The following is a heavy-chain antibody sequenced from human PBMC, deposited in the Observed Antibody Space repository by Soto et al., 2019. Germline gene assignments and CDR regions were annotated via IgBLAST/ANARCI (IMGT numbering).Heavy chain of an antibody. CDR2: IYYSGST. J-gene: IGHJ4*02. CDR3: ARAVRWDWNYARFDY. CDR1: GGSISSSSYY. D-gene: IGHD1-7*01. Sequence: TLSLTCTVSGGSISSSSYYWGWIRQPPGKGLEWIGSIYYSGSTYYNPPLKSRVTISVDTSKNQFSLKLSSVTAADTAVYYCARAVRWDWNYARFDYWGQGTLVTVAP. V-gene: IGHV4-39*01.